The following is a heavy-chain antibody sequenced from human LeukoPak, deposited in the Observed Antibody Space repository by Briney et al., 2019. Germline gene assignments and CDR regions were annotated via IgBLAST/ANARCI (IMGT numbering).Heavy chain of an antibody. CDR1: GLTVTSNY. CDR2: CYSGGST. Sequence: WGSLRLSCAASGLTVTSNYMSWVRQAPGKGLEWVSLCYSGGSTYYADSVKGRFTISRDNSKNTVYLQMNSLRAEDTAVYYCARYYYDRSGYPYYLDYWGQGTMVTAS. CDR3: ARYYYDRSGYPYYLDY. D-gene: IGHD3-22*01. J-gene: IGHJ4*02. V-gene: IGHV3-53*01.